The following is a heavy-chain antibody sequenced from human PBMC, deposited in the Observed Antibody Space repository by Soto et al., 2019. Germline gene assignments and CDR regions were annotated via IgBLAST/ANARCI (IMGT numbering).Heavy chain of an antibody. CDR1: GGSVSSGDYF. D-gene: IGHD2-2*01. J-gene: IGHJ6*02. V-gene: IGHV4-61*08. CDR2: IYYSGST. CDR3: ERSTNYYYYGFDV. Sequence: SEPLSLTCTVSGGSVSSGDYFWSWLRQSPGKRLEWIAYIYYSGSTNYNPSLKSRATISVDTSKSQVSLTLTSMTAADAALYYCERSTNYYYYGFDVWGQGTTVTVSS.